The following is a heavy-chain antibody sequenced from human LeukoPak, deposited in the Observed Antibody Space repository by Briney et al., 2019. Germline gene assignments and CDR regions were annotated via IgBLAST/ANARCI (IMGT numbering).Heavy chain of an antibody. D-gene: IGHD1-26*01. V-gene: IGHV4-39*01. J-gene: IGHJ4*02. CDR3: ARQGSGSYYRRPFDY. CDR2: IHYSGNT. CDR1: GDSISSNNYY. Sequence: SETLSLTCSVSGDSISSNNYYWGWIRQPPGKGLEWIGSIHYSGNTYYNPSLKSRVTISVDTSKNQFSLKLSSVTAADTAVYYCARQGSGSYYRRPFDYWGQGTLVTVSS.